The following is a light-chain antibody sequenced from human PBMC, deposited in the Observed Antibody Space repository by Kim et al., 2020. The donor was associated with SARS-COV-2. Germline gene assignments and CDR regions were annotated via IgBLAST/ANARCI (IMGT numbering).Light chain of an antibody. V-gene: IGKV1-9*01. CDR1: QGISSY. J-gene: IGKJ4*01. CDR2: AAS. CDR3: QQLNSYPRGTGT. Sequence: DIQLTQSPSFLSASVGDRVTITCRASQGISSYLAWYQQKPGKAPKLLIYAASTLQSGVPSRFSGSGSWTEFTLTISSLQPEDFATYYCQQLNSYPRGTGTFGGGTKVDIK.